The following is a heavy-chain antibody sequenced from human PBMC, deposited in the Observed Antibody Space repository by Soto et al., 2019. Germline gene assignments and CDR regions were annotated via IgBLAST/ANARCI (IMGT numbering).Heavy chain of an antibody. CDR3: AREKLRYWTGGLDY. D-gene: IGHD3-9*01. CDR1: GYTFSRYA. CDR2: INAGNGNT. V-gene: IGHV1-3*01. Sequence: ASVKVSCKASGYTFSRYAIHWLRQAPGQRLEWMGWINAGNGNTKYSQRFQGRVTITRDTSASTAHMELSSLRAEDTAVYYCAREKLRYWTGGLDYWGQGTLVTVSS. J-gene: IGHJ4*02.